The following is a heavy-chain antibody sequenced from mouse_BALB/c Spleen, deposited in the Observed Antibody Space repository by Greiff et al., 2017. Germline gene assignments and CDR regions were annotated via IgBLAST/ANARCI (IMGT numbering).Heavy chain of an antibody. CDR1: GYSFTSYW. J-gene: IGHJ4*01. Sequence: QVHVKQSGPQLVRPGASVKISCKASGYSFTSYWMHWVKQRPGQGLEWIGMIDPSDSETRLNQKFKDKATLTVDKSSSTAYMQLSSPTSEDSAVYYCASTVARGYYAMDYWGQGTSVTVSS. CDR2: IDPSDSET. D-gene: IGHD1-1*01. CDR3: ASTVARGYYAMDY. V-gene: IGHV1S127*01.